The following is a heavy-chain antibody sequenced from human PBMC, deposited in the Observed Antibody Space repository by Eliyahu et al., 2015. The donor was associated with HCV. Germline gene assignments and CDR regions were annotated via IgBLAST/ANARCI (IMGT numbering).Heavy chain of an antibody. D-gene: IGHD6-13*01. CDR2: INHSGST. CDR3: ARLGAAAGSVGP. Sequence: QVQLQQWGAGLLKPSETLSLTXAVYGGSFSGYYWXWIXQPPGKGLEWIGEINHSGSTNYNPSLKSRVTISVDTSKNQFSLKLSSVTAADTAVYYCARLGAAAGSVGPWGQGTLVTVSS. V-gene: IGHV4-34*01. CDR1: GGSFSGYY. J-gene: IGHJ5*02.